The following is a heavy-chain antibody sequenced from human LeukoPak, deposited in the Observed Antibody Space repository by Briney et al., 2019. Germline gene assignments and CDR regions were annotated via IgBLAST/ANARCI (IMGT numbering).Heavy chain of an antibody. D-gene: IGHD2-21*01. Sequence: GGSLRLSCAASGFTFSSYEMNWVRQAPGKGLEWVSSISSRSDSIHYADALRGRFTVSRDNSKNSLFLQMNSVTAEDTAVYYCASGVQHCADGDCYSIYWGQGTLVTVSP. CDR2: ISSRSDSI. CDR1: GFTFSSYE. J-gene: IGHJ4*02. V-gene: IGHV3-48*03. CDR3: ASGVQHCADGDCYSIY.